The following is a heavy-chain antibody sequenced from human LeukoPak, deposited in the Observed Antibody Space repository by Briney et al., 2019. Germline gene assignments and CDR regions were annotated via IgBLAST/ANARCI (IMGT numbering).Heavy chain of an antibody. CDR2: ISGNSGTT. V-gene: IGHV3-23*01. CDR3: AKASAITVAGRYFDY. J-gene: IGHJ4*02. D-gene: IGHD6-19*01. CDR1: GFTFSGFL. Sequence: GSLRLSRTASGFTFSGFLMSWVRQAPGKGLEWVSAISGNSGTTYYADSVKGRFTIFRDNSKNTLSLQMNSLTVEDTAVYYCAKASAITVAGRYFDYWGQGTLVTVSS.